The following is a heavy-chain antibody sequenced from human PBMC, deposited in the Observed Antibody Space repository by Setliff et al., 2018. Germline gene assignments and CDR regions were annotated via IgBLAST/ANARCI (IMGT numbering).Heavy chain of an antibody. J-gene: IGHJ4*02. CDR1: GYTFTNYG. V-gene: IGHV1-18*01. CDR2: ITTYNGGT. Sequence: GASVKVSCKASGYTFTNYGISWVRQAPGQGLAWMGWITTYNGGTNYAQKLQGRVTMTTDTSTSTAYMELRSLRSDDTAVYYCARGGQLAPFDYWGQGTLVTVSS. CDR3: ARGGQLAPFDY.